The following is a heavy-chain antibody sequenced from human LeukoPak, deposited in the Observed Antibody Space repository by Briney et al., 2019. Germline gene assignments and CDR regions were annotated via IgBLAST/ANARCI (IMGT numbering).Heavy chain of an antibody. CDR1: GFIVSTNY. J-gene: IGHJ4*02. Sequence: GGSLRLSCAASGFIVSTNYMSWVRQAPGKGLEWVSVIFSGGSTYYADSVKGRFTISRDKSNNTLYLQMNSLRAEDTAVYYCARGPGKASFDYWGQGTLDTVSS. D-gene: IGHD3-10*01. V-gene: IGHV3-53*01. CDR3: ARGPGKASFDY. CDR2: IFSGGST.